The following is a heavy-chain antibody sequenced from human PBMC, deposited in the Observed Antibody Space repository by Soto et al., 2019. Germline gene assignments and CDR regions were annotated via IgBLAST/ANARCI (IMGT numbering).Heavy chain of an antibody. Sequence: GASVKVSCKASGYTFTSYDINWVRQAPGQGLEWMGGIIPIFGTANYAQKFQGRVTITADESTSTAYMELSSLRSEDTAVYYCASRAARPQSWFDPWGQGTLVTVSS. D-gene: IGHD6-6*01. J-gene: IGHJ5*02. CDR1: GYTFTSYD. V-gene: IGHV1-69*13. CDR2: IIPIFGTA. CDR3: ASRAARPQSWFDP.